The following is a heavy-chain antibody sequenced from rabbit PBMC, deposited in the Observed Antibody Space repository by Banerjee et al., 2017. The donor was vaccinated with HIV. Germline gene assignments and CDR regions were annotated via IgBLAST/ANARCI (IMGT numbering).Heavy chain of an antibody. J-gene: IGHJ4*01. Sequence: QQQLEESGGGLVKPGASLTLTCTASGFDFSGFGVSWVRQAPGKGLEWIGYIDPIFGNTYYARWVNGRLTISSHNAQKTLYLQLNSLTAADTATYFCAYSSGWGADFNLWGQGTLVTVS. CDR3: AYSSGWGADFNL. CDR2: IDPIFGNT. CDR1: GFDFSGFG. D-gene: IGHD4-1*01. V-gene: IGHV1S47*01.